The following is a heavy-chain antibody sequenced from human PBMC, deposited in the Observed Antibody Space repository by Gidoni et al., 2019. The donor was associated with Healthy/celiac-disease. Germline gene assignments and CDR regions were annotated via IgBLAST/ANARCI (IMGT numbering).Heavy chain of an antibody. J-gene: IGHJ5*02. CDR2: ISYDGSNK. CDR3: AKCPQLYQLLCSWFDP. V-gene: IGHV3-30*18. CDR1: GFNFKSYG. D-gene: IGHD2-2*01. Sequence: QVQLVESGGGGVQPGRSVRLSCAASGFNFKSYGMHWVRQAPGKGLEWVAVISYDGSNKYYADSVKGRFTISRDNSKNTLYLQMNSLRAEDTAVYYCAKCPQLYQLLCSWFDPWGQGTLVTVSS.